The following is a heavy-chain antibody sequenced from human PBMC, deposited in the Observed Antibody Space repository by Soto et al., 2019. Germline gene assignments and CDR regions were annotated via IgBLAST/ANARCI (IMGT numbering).Heavy chain of an antibody. CDR3: ARVVTMIVVVPNY. D-gene: IGHD3-22*01. Sequence: GSLRLSCAASGFTFSTYSMHWVRQAPGKGLEWVALISYDGTNKYYADSVKGRFTISRDNSKNTLYLQMNSLRAEDTAVYYCARVVTMIVVVPNYWGQGTLVTVSS. CDR1: GFTFSTYS. CDR2: ISYDGTNK. J-gene: IGHJ4*02. V-gene: IGHV3-30-3*01.